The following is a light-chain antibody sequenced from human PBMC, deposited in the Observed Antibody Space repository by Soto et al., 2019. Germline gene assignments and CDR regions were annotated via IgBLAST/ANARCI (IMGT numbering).Light chain of an antibody. CDR1: SSDIAYYNY. J-gene: IGLJ2*01. CDR2: NVN. V-gene: IGLV2-14*03. CDR3: SSYTSSTTAVL. Sequence: QSALTQPASVSGSPGQSITISCTGTSSDIAYYNYVSWYQHHPGKAPNLIIYNVNNRPSGVSNRFSGSKSGSTASLTIFGLQAEDEADYYCSSYTSSTTAVLFGGGTKVTVL.